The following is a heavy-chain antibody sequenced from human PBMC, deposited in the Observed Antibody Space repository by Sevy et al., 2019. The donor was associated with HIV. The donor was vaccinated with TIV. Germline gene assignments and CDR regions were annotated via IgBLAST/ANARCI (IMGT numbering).Heavy chain of an antibody. CDR2: ISYDGSNK. CDR3: ARGDIVVVPAAIPTWDY. D-gene: IGHD2-2*02. CDR1: GFTFSSYA. V-gene: IGHV3-30-3*01. Sequence: GGSLRLSCAASGFTFSSYAMHWVRQAPGKGLEWVAVISYDGSNKYYADSVKGRFTISRDNSKNTLYLQMNSLRAEDTAVYYYARGDIVVVPAAIPTWDYWGQGTLVTVSS. J-gene: IGHJ4*02.